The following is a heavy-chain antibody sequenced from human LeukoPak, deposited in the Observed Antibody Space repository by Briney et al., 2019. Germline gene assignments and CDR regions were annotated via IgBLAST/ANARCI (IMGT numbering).Heavy chain of an antibody. D-gene: IGHD2-2*02. V-gene: IGHV1-24*01. CDR1: GYTLTELS. CDR2: FDPEDGET. Sequence: ASVKVSCKVSGYTLTELSMHWVRQAPGKGLEWMGGFDPEDGETIYAQKFQGRVTMTEDTSTDTAYMELSSLRSEDTAVYYCATMRYCSSTSCYTDFDCWGQGTLVTVSS. J-gene: IGHJ4*02. CDR3: ATMRYCSSTSCYTDFDC.